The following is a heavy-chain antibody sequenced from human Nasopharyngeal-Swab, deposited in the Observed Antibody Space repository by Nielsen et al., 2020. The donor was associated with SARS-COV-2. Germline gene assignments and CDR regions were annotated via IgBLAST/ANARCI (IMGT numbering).Heavy chain of an antibody. CDR2: ISSYNGDT. Sequence: ASVKVSCKASGYTFTSFGISWVRQAPGQGLEWMGWISSYNGDTHYAHSLQGRITMTTDTSTSTAHLELRSLRSDDTAMYYCATAYGSVSSPEYWGQGTLVTVSS. V-gene: IGHV1-18*01. J-gene: IGHJ4*02. D-gene: IGHD3-10*01. CDR1: GYTFTSFG. CDR3: ATAYGSVSSPEY.